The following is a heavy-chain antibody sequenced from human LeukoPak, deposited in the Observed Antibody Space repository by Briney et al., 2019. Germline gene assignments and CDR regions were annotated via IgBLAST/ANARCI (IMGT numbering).Heavy chain of an antibody. Sequence: GASAKVSCKASGYTFTDYYMHWVQQAPGKGLEWMGRVAPEDGETKYAQKFQGRVTITADTSTDTAYMELSSLRSEDTAVYYCATVRSHGGLGYWGQGTLVTVSS. J-gene: IGHJ4*02. D-gene: IGHD3/OR15-3a*01. CDR3: ATVRSHGGLGY. CDR2: VAPEDGET. CDR1: GYTFTDYY. V-gene: IGHV1-69-2*01.